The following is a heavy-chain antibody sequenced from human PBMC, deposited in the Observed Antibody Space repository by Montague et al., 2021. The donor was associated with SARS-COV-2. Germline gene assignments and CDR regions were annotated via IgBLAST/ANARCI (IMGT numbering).Heavy chain of an antibody. D-gene: IGHD3-22*01. CDR3: ARGLDYQDSSGYSYLRH. CDR2: ISGSGGST. Sequence: SCKASGYTLNEVPIHWVRQVPGKGLEWVTAISGSGGSTYYADSVKGRSTVSRDNSKNTVYLQMNSLRVDDTAVYFCARGLDYQDSSGYSYLRHWGQGTLVTVS. J-gene: IGHJ1*01. CDR1: GYTLNEVP. V-gene: IGHV3-23*01.